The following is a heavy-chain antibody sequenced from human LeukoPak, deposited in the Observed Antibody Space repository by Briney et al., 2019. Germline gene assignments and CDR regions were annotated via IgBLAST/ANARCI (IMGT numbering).Heavy chain of an antibody. CDR2: INPSGGST. CDR1: GYTFTSYY. CDR3: ARSYSSSSPFDY. D-gene: IGHD6-6*01. V-gene: IGHV1-46*01. J-gene: IGHJ4*02. Sequence: ASVKVSCKASGYTFTSYYMHWVRQAPGQGLEWMGIINPSGGSTTHAQKFQGRVTMTRDTSTSTVYMELSSLRSEDTAVSYCARSYSSSSPFDYWGQGTLATVSS.